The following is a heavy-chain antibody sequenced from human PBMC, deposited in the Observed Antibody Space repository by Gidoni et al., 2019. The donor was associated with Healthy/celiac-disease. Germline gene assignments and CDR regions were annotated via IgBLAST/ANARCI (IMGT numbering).Heavy chain of an antibody. CDR3: ARGSVVPAAPGDY. CDR2: ISYDGSNK. CDR1: GFTFSSYA. Sequence: GFTFSSYAMHWVRQAPGKGLEWVAVISYDGSNKYYADSVKGRFTISRDNSKNTLYLQMNSLRAEDTAVYYCARGSVVPAAPGDYWGQGTLVTVSS. D-gene: IGHD2-2*01. J-gene: IGHJ4*02. V-gene: IGHV3-30-3*01.